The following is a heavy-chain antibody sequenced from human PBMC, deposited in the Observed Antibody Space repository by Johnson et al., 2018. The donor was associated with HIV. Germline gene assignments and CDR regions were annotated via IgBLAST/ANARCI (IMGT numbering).Heavy chain of an antibody. CDR3: AKVGGVSYGDYRDAFDI. Sequence: VQLVESGGGVAQPGRSLRLSCAASGFTFDDYAMHWVRQAPGKGLEWVSGISWNSGSIGYADSVKGRFTISRDNAKNSLYLQMNSLRTEDSALYYCAKVGGVSYGDYRDAFDIWGQGTMVTVSS. CDR1: GFTFDDYA. J-gene: IGHJ3*02. D-gene: IGHD4-17*01. V-gene: IGHV3-9*01. CDR2: ISWNSGSI.